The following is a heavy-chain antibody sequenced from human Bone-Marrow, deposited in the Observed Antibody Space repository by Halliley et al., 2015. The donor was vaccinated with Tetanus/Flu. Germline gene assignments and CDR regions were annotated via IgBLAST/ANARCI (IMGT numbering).Heavy chain of an antibody. D-gene: IGHD2-15*01. CDR3: AKSDIVVPMDV. Sequence: SLRLSCAASGFTFSTYSMNWVRQAPGKGLEWVSDISSVGTYIEYASSVKGRFTVSRDNAKNSLYLQMNSLRAEDTAVYFCAKSDIVVPMDVWGQGTTVTVSS. CDR1: GFTFSTYS. CDR2: ISSVGTYI. J-gene: IGHJ6*02. V-gene: IGHV3-21*01.